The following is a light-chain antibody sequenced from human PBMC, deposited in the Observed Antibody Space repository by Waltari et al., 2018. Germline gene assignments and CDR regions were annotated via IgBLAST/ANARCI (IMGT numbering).Light chain of an antibody. CDR3: QHYGSSLST. CDR1: QSVSTY. J-gene: IGKJ4*01. V-gene: IGKV3-20*01. CDR2: GAS. Sequence: IVLTQFPATLSLSPAERATLSCRASQSVSTYLAWYQQKPGQAPSLLIHGASSRATGIPDRFSGGGSGTDFTLTISRLEPEDFAVYYCQHYGSSLSTFGGGTKVEIK.